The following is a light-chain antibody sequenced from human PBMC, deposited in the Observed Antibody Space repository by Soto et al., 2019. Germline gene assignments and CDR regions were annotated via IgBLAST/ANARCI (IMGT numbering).Light chain of an antibody. J-gene: IGKJ2*01. CDR2: GAS. CDR1: QSVSSSF. V-gene: IGKV3-20*01. Sequence: EIVLTQSPGTLSLSPGERATLSCRASQSVSSSFLAWYQQKPGQAPRLLIYGASSSAAGIPDRFSGSGSGTDFPLTISRLEPEDYAVYYCQQYGSSPYTFGQGTKLEIK. CDR3: QQYGSSPYT.